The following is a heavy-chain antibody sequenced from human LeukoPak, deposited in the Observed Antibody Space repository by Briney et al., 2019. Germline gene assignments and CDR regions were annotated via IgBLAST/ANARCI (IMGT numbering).Heavy chain of an antibody. CDR2: IRSNSSTI. CDR3: ARKYAFDI. V-gene: IGHV3-48*01. Sequence: GGSLRLSCVGSGFTFSSYSMNWLRQAPGKGLEWISYIRSNSSTIYYADSVKGRFTISRDNAKNSVYLQMNSLRAEDTAVYYCARKYAFDIWGQGTTVTVSS. J-gene: IGHJ3*02. CDR1: GFTFSSYS.